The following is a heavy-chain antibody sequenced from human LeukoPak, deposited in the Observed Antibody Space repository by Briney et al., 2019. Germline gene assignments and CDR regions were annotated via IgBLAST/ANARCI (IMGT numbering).Heavy chain of an antibody. D-gene: IGHD4-17*01. J-gene: IGHJ4*02. CDR3: TVRGETTVTTVDY. Sequence: GGSLRLSCAASGFTFSNAWMSWVRQAPGKGLEWVGHIKSKTDGGTTDYAAPVKGRFTISRDDSKNTLYLQMNSLKTEDTAVYYCTVRGETTVTTVDYWGQGTLVTVSS. CDR1: GFTFSNAW. V-gene: IGHV3-15*01. CDR2: IKSKTDGGTT.